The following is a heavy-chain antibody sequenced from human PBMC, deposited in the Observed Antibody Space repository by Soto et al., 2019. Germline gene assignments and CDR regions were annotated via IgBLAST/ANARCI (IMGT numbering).Heavy chain of an antibody. Sequence: QLQLQESGSGLVKPSQTLSLTCAVSGGSISSGGYSWSWIRQPPGKGLEWIGYIYHSGSTYYNPSLKSRVTISVDRSKNQFSLKLSSETAADTAVYYCARAGGLGAVVVDYWGQGTLVTVSS. V-gene: IGHV4-30-2*01. CDR1: GGSISSGGYS. CDR2: IYHSGST. D-gene: IGHD6-19*01. J-gene: IGHJ4*02. CDR3: ARAGGLGAVVVDY.